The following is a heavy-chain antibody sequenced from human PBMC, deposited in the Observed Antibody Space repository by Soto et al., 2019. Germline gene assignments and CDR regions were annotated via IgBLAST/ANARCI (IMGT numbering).Heavy chain of an antibody. CDR2: IXPXXSXT. CDR1: GYSFTSYW. D-gene: IGHD4-17*01. V-gene: IGHV5-51*01. Sequence: GESLKITWKGSGYSFTSYWIVWVRQMPGKGLEWMGIIXPXXSXTXXXPXVXGQVTISADKSISTAYLQWSSLKASDTAMYYCARSGDYYYYYGMDVWGQGTTVTVS. CDR3: ARSGDYYYYYGMDV. J-gene: IGHJ6*02.